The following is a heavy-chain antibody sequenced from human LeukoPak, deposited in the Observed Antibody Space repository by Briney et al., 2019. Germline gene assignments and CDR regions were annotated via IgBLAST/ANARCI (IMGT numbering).Heavy chain of an antibody. CDR3: ARVAKRGWYFDY. J-gene: IGHJ4*02. CDR2: IYTSGST. V-gene: IGHV4-4*07. Sequence: SETLSLTCTVSGGSISSYYWSWIRQPPGKGLEWIGRIYTSGSTNYNPSLKSRVTMSVDTSKNQFSLKLSSVAAADTAVYYCARVAKRGWYFDYWGQGTLVTVSS. D-gene: IGHD6-19*01. CDR1: GGSISSYY.